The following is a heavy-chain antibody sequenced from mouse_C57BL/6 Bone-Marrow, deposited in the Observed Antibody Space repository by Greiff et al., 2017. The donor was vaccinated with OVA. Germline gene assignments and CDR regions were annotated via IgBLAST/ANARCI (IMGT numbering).Heavy chain of an antibody. CDR1: GYAFSSSW. CDR2: IYPGDGDT. V-gene: IGHV1-82*01. J-gene: IGHJ1*03. D-gene: IGHD1-1*01. CDR3: ARSYGSRSYWYFEV. Sequence: QVQLQQSGPELVKPGASVKISCKASGYAFSSSWMNWVKQRPGKGLEWIGRIYPGDGDTNYNGKFKGKATLTADKSSSTAYMQLSSLTSEDSAVYFCARSYGSRSYWYFEVWGTGTTVTVSS.